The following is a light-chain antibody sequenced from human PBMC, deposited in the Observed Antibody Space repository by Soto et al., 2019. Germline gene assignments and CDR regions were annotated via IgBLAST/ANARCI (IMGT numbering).Light chain of an antibody. CDR1: SSNIGAGYD. V-gene: IGLV1-40*01. CDR3: HSYDSSLSGSV. Sequence: QSALTQPPSVSGAPGQRVTISCTGSSSNIGAGYDVHWYQQLPGTVPKLLIYGNSNRPSGVPDRFSGSKSGTSASLAITGLQAEDEADYYCHSYDSSLSGSVFGGGPKLTVL. J-gene: IGLJ3*02. CDR2: GNS.